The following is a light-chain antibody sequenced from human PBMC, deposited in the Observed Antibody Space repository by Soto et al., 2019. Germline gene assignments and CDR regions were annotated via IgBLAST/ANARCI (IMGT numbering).Light chain of an antibody. Sequence: EIVLTQPPATLSLSPGERATLSCRASQSVGTSLAWYQQKSGQAPRLLFYESSNRATYIPARFSASGSGTDFTLTISGLEPEDFAVYYCQQRGVWPLTFGGGTKVDIK. CDR3: QQRGVWPLT. J-gene: IGKJ4*01. V-gene: IGKV3-11*01. CDR2: ESS. CDR1: QSVGTS.